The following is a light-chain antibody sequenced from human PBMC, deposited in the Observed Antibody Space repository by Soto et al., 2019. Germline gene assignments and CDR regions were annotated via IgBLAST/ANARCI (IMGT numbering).Light chain of an antibody. CDR3: MQALQTPLFT. Sequence: DIVMTQSPLSLPVTPGEPASISCRSSQSLLHRNGYNYVDWYLQKPGQSPQLLIYLGSNRASGVPDSVSGSGSGRDFTLKISRVEAEDVGVYYCMQALQTPLFTFGPGAKVDIK. V-gene: IGKV2-28*01. CDR1: QSLLHRNGYNY. J-gene: IGKJ3*01. CDR2: LGS.